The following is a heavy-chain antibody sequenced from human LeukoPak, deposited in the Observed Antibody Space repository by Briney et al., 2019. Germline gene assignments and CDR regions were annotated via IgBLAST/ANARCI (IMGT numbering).Heavy chain of an antibody. Sequence: GGSLRLSCAASRFTFSDYYMSWIRQAPGKGLEWVSYISSSGSTIYYADSVKGRFTISRDNAKNSLYLQMNSLRAEDTAVYYCARDLDLYYGSGSSMDVWGKGTTVTISS. V-gene: IGHV3-11*01. CDR3: ARDLDLYYGSGSSMDV. CDR1: RFTFSDYY. CDR2: ISSSGSTI. D-gene: IGHD3-10*01. J-gene: IGHJ6*04.